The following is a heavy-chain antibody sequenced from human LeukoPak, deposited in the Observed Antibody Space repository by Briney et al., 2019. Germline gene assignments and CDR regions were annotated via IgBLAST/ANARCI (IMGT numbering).Heavy chain of an antibody. Sequence: GGSLRLSCAGSGFSVSSNDMNWVRQAPGKGLEWVSIIHIGNSTFYADSVKGRFTISRDNSKNTVYLQMNSLRAEDTAVYYCAADWPLDYWGQGTLVTVSS. D-gene: IGHD3/OR15-3a*01. CDR3: AADWPLDY. CDR2: IHIGNST. V-gene: IGHV3-66*01. CDR1: GFSVSSND. J-gene: IGHJ4*02.